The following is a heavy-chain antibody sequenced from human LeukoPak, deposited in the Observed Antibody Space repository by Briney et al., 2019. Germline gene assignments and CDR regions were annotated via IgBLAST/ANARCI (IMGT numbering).Heavy chain of an antibody. CDR2: IYYSGST. Sequence: SETLSLTCTVSGGSVSSDYWSWIRQPPGKGLEWIGYIYYSGSTNYNPSLKSRVTISVDTSKNQFSLKLSSVTAADTAVYYCARHGDAIFPRAYFDYWGQGTLVTVSS. V-gene: IGHV4-59*08. D-gene: IGHD3-3*01. J-gene: IGHJ4*02. CDR3: ARHGDAIFPRAYFDY. CDR1: GGSVSSDY.